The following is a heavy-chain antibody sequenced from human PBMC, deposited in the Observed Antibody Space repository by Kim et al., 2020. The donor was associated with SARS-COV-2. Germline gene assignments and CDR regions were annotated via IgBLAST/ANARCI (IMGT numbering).Heavy chain of an antibody. J-gene: IGHJ3*02. CDR3: ARDPTHGLVGMVRGVNDAFDI. CDR2: INSDGSST. V-gene: IGHV3-74*01. Sequence: GGSLRLSCAASGFTFSSYGMHWVRQAPGKGLVWVSRINSDGSSTNYADSVKGRFTISRDNAKNTLYLQMNSLRAEDTAVYYCARDPTHGLVGMVRGVNDAFDIWGQGTMVTVSS. D-gene: IGHD3-10*01. CDR1: GFTFSSYG.